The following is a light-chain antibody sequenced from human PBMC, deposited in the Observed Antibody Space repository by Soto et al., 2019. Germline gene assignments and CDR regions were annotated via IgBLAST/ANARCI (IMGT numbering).Light chain of an antibody. J-gene: IGKJ2*01. Sequence: AIQMTQSPSSLSASVGDRVTITCRASQDIRSELGWYQQTPGRAPKLLIYAASVLQGGVPSRFSGRGSGTDFSLTISSLQPEDFATYYCLQDYTYPYTFGQGTKLEIK. CDR3: LQDYTYPYT. V-gene: IGKV1-6*01. CDR2: AAS. CDR1: QDIRSE.